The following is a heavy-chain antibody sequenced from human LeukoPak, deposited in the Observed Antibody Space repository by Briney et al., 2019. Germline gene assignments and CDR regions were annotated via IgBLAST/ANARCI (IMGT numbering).Heavy chain of an antibody. J-gene: IGHJ6*02. V-gene: IGHV1-8*01. Sequence: ASVKVSCKASGYTFTSYDINWVRQATGQGLEWMGWMNPNSGNTGYAQKFQGRVTMTRNTSIGTAYMELSSLRSEDTAVYYCARSADSSGWYTYYYGMDVWGQGTTVTVSS. CDR3: ARSADSSGWYTYYYGMDV. D-gene: IGHD6-19*01. CDR2: MNPNSGNT. CDR1: GYTFTSYD.